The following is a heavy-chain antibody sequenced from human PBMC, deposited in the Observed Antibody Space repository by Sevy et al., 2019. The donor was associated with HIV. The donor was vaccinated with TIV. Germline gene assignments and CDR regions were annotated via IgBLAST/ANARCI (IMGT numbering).Heavy chain of an antibody. D-gene: IGHD3-9*01. CDR3: AGAYDILTGYFPMRYYYYGMDV. Sequence: GESLKISCAASGFTFSSYSMNWVRQAPGKGLEWVSSISSSSSYIYYADSVKGRFTISRDNAKNSLYLQMNSLRAGDTAVYYCAGAYDILTGYFPMRYYYYGMDVWGQGTTVTVSS. CDR2: ISSSSSYI. J-gene: IGHJ6*02. V-gene: IGHV3-21*01. CDR1: GFTFSSYS.